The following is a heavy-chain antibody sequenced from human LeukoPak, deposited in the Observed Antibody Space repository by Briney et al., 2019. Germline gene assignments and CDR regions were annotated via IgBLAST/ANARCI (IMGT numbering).Heavy chain of an antibody. CDR1: GGSISNYY. V-gene: IGHV4-34*01. CDR2: INHSGST. D-gene: IGHD1-26*01. CDR3: ARSVNGGSYRDYYFDY. Sequence: SETLSLTCTVSGGSISNYYWSWIRQPPGKGLEWIGEINHSGSTNYNPSLKSRVTISVDTSKNQFSLKLSSVTAADTAVYYCARSVNGGSYRDYYFDYWGQGTLVTVSS. J-gene: IGHJ4*02.